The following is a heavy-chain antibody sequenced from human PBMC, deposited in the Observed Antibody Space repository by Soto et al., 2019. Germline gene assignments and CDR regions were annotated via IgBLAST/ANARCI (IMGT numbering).Heavy chain of an antibody. CDR3: ARRHCSGGSCFYYFDY. J-gene: IGHJ4*02. CDR2: IYPGDSDT. Sequence: PGESLKISCKGSGYSFTSYWIGWVRQMPGKGLEWMGIIYPGDSDTRYSPSFQGQVTISADKSISTAYLQWSSLKASDTAMYYCARRHCSGGSCFYYFDYWGQGTLVTVSS. D-gene: IGHD2-15*01. CDR1: GYSFTSYW. V-gene: IGHV5-51*01.